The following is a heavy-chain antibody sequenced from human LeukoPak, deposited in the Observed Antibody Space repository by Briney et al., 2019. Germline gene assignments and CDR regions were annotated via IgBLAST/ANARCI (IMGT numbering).Heavy chain of an antibody. CDR2: ISAYNGNT. CDR3: ATGPMRWLQFGGNAFDL. J-gene: IGHJ3*01. V-gene: IGHV1-18*04. CDR1: GYTFTGYY. D-gene: IGHD5-24*01. Sequence: GASVKVSCKASGYTFTGYYMHWVRQAPGQGLEWMGWISAYNGNTNYAQKLQGRVTMTTDTSTSTAYMELRSRRSDDTAVYYCATGPMRWLQFGGNAFDLWGQGTMVTVSS.